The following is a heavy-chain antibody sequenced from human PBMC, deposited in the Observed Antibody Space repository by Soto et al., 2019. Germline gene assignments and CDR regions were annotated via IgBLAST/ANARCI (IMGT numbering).Heavy chain of an antibody. J-gene: IGHJ6*02. CDR1: AYTFTSYG. D-gene: IGHD5-18*01. V-gene: IGHV1-18*01. CDR2: ISGYNGQT. Sequence: QVQLVQSGPEVKKPGASVKVSCKASAYTFTSYGISWVRQAPGQGLEWMGWISGYNGQTNYAQKFRGRVTITTDASTSTAYMELRSLRSDDTATEYCARDGRKQLWVEGLNAMNVWGQGTTVTVSS. CDR3: ARDGRKQLWVEGLNAMNV.